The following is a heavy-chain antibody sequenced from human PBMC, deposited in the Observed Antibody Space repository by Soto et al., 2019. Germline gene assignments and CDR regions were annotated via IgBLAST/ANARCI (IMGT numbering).Heavy chain of an antibody. J-gene: IGHJ6*02. D-gene: IGHD3-16*01. Sequence: PGGSLRLSCAASGFTFSSYAMHWVRQGPGKGLEWVAVISYDGSNKYYADSVKGRCTISRDNSKNTLYLQMNSLRAEDTAVYYCAKSAMGGSYPKVYYYGMDVWGQGTTVTVSS. CDR1: GFTFSSYA. CDR2: ISYDGSNK. V-gene: IGHV3-30*18. CDR3: AKSAMGGSYPKVYYYGMDV.